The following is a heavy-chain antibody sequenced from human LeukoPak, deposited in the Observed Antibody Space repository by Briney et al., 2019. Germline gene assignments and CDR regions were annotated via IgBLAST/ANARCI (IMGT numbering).Heavy chain of an antibody. J-gene: IGHJ3*02. CDR1: GFTFSSYA. V-gene: IGHV3-30*04. CDR3: AREVVTPESQSAAFDI. D-gene: IGHD4-23*01. CDR2: ISYDGSNK. Sequence: GGSLRLSCAASGFTFSSYAMHWVRQAPGKGLEWVAVISYDGSNKYYADSVKGRFTISRDNSKNTLYLQMNSLRAEDTAVYYCAREVVTPESQSAAFDIGGKETMVTVPS.